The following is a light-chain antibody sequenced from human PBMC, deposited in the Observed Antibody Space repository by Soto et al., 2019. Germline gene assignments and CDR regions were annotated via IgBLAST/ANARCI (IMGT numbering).Light chain of an antibody. V-gene: IGLV2-14*01. CDR2: EVS. CDR1: SSDVGGYNY. CDR3: SSYTSSSTLYV. Sequence: HSVLTQPASVSGSPGQSITISCTGTSSDVGGYNYVSWYQQHPGKAPKLLIYEVSNRPSGVSNRFSGSRSGNTASLTISGLQDEDEADYYCSSYTSSSTLYVCGTGIKVTVL. J-gene: IGLJ1*01.